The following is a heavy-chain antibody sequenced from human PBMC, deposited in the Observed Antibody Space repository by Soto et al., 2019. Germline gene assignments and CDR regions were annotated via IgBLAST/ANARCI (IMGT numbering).Heavy chain of an antibody. CDR1: GNTVPNYA. J-gene: IGHJ6*02. Sequence: ASVKVSCKASGNTVPNYAIHWVRQAPGQGLEWMGGIIPIFGTANYAQKFQGRVTITADESTSTAYMELSSLRSEDTAVYYCASRYSYGDYYYGMDVWGQGTTVTVSS. CDR2: IIPIFGTA. CDR3: ASRYSYGDYYYGMDV. D-gene: IGHD5-18*01. V-gene: IGHV1-69*13.